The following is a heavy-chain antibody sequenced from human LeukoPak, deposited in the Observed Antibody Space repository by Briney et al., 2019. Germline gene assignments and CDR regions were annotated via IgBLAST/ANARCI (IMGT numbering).Heavy chain of an antibody. CDR1: GGSISSGGYY. Sequence: SETLSLTCTVAGGSISSGGYYWSWIRQHPGKGLEWIGYIYYSGSTYYNPSLKSRVTISVDTSKNQFSLRLSSVTAADTAVYYCARGVGVTIFGVVIDNWFDPWGQGTLVTVSS. CDR2: IYYSGST. J-gene: IGHJ5*02. D-gene: IGHD3-3*01. CDR3: ARGVGVTIFGVVIDNWFDP. V-gene: IGHV4-31*03.